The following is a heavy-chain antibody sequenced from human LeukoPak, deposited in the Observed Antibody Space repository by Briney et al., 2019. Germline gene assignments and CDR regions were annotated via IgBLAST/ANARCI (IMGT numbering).Heavy chain of an antibody. CDR3: TRRPYSSSWYYFDY. CDR1: GFTFSSYG. Sequence: GGSLRLSCAASGFTFSSYGMHWVRQAPGKGLEWVANIKQDGSEEYYVDSVEGRFTISRDNAKNSLYLQMSSLRVEDTAVYYCTRRPYSSSWYYFDYWGQGTLVTVSS. J-gene: IGHJ4*02. CDR2: IKQDGSEE. V-gene: IGHV3-7*01. D-gene: IGHD6-13*01.